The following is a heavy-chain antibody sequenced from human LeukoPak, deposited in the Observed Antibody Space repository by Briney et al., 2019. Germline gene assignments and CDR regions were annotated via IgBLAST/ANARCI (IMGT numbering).Heavy chain of an antibody. CDR1: GFTFSSYS. J-gene: IGHJ4*02. CDR2: ISSSSSYI. Sequence: PGGSLRLSCAASGFTFSSYSMNWVRQAPGKGLEWVSSISSSSSYIYYADSVKGRFTISRDNAKNSLYLRMNSLRAEDTAVYYCARVSSTRRSSGFDYWGQGTLVTVSS. D-gene: IGHD6-13*01. V-gene: IGHV3-21*01. CDR3: ARVSSTRRSSGFDY.